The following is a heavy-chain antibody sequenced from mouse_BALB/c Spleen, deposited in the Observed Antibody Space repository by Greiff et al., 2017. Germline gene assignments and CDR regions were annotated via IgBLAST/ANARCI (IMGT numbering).Heavy chain of an antibody. V-gene: IGHV1-54*01. CDR3: ARGGERGLDY. Sequence: QVQLQQSGAELVRPGTSVKVSCKASGYAFTNYLIEWVKQRPGQGLEWIGVINPGSGGTNYNEKFKGKATLTADKSSSTAYMQLSSLTSDDSAVYFCARGGERGLDYWGQGTTLTVSS. CDR1: GYAFTNYL. CDR2: INPGSGGT. J-gene: IGHJ2*01. D-gene: IGHD4-1*01.